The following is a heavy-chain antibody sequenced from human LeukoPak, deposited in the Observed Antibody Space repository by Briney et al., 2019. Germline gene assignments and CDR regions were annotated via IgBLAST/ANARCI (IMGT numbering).Heavy chain of an antibody. CDR3: ATAQDYRLDY. D-gene: IGHD4/OR15-4a*01. J-gene: IGHJ4*02. CDR1: RYTFTSYY. V-gene: IGHV1-46*01. Sequence: GASVKVSCKASRYTFTSYYMHWVRQAPGQGLEWMGIINPSGGSTSYAQKFQGRVTMTRDTSTSTVYMELSSLRSEDSAVYCGATAQDYRLDYWGQGTLVTVSS. CDR2: INPSGGST.